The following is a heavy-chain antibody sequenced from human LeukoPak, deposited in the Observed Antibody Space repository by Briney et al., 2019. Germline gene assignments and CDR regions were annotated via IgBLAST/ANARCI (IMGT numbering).Heavy chain of an antibody. CDR2: IYPGDSDT. Sequence: GESLKISCKGSGYSFTSYWIGWVRQMPGKGLEWMGIIYPGDSDTRYSPSFQGQVTISADKSISTAYLQWSSLKASDTAMYYCARQDYYDSSGYYGRAFDIWGQGTMVTVSS. CDR3: ARQDYYDSSGYYGRAFDI. J-gene: IGHJ3*02. D-gene: IGHD3-22*01. CDR1: GYSFTSYW. V-gene: IGHV5-51*01.